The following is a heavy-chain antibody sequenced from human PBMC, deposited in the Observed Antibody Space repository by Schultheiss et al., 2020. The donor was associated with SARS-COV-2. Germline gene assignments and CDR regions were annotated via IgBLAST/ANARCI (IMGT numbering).Heavy chain of an antibody. J-gene: IGHJ2*01. V-gene: IGHV3-23*01. CDR1: GFTFSSYA. D-gene: IGHD3-10*01. CDR2: ISGSGGST. CDR3: ARAGYYYASGTSRYFDL. Sequence: GESLKISCAASGFTFSSYAMSWVRQAPGKGLEWVSAISGSGGSTYYADSVKGRFTISRDNSKNTLYLQMNSLKAEDTAVYYCARAGYYYASGTSRYFDLWGRGTLVTVSS.